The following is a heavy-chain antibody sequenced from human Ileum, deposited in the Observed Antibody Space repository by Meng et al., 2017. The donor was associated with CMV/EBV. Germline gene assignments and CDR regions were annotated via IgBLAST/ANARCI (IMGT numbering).Heavy chain of an antibody. D-gene: IGHD2-2*01. CDR3: ARAGFCGSASCQYSVAFDI. J-gene: IGHJ3*02. CDR2: FYTTGDT. CDR1: GFTFSNYD. V-gene: IGHV3-13*01. Sequence: GESLKISCIASGFTFSNYDMHWVRQGPGKGLEWVSGFYTTGDTFHRDSARGRFTISRENDKNSSYHQMIGLRAGDTAAYYCARAGFCGSASCQYSVAFDIWGQGTPVTVSS.